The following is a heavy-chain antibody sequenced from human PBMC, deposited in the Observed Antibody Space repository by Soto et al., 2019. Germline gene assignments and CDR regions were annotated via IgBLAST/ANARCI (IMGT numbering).Heavy chain of an antibody. V-gene: IGHV3-33*01. CDR1: GFTFSSYG. CDR2: IWYDGSNK. CDR3: AREYSSSYFDY. D-gene: IGHD6-6*01. J-gene: IGHJ4*02. Sequence: QVQLVESGGGVVQPGRSLRLSCAASGFTFSSYGMHWVRQAPGKGLEWVAVIWYDGSNKYYADSVKGRFTISRDNSKNTLYLQMNSLRAEDTAVYYCAREYSSSYFDYWGQGTLVTVSS.